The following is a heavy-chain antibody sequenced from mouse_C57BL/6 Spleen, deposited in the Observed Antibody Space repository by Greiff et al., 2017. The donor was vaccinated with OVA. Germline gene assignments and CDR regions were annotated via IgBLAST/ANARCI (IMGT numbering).Heavy chain of an antibody. CDR3: ARKEDYYAMDY. J-gene: IGHJ4*01. CDR2: IYPGGGYT. V-gene: IGHV1-63*01. CDR1: GYTFTNYW. Sequence: VTLVESGAELVRPGTSVKMSCKASGYTFTNYWIGWAKPRPGHGLEWIGDIYPGGGYTNYNEKFKGKATLTADKSSSTDYMQFSSLTSEDSAIYYCARKEDYYAMDYWGQGTSVTVSS.